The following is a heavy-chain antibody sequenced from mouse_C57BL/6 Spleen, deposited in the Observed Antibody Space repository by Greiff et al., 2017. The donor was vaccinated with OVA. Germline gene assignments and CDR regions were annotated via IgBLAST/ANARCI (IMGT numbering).Heavy chain of an antibody. D-gene: IGHD2-12*01. CDR1: GYSITSGYY. Sequence: ESGPGLVKPSQSLSLTCSVTGYSITSGYYWNWIRQFPGNKLEWMGCISYDGSNNYNPSLKNRISITRDTSKNQFFLKLNSVTTEDTATYYCARDYDWGYYAMDYWGQGTSVTVSS. V-gene: IGHV3-6*01. CDR2: ISYDGSN. CDR3: ARDYDWGYYAMDY. J-gene: IGHJ4*01.